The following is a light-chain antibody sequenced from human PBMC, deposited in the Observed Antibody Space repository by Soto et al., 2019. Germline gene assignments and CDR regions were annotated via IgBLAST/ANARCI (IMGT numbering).Light chain of an antibody. Sequence: EIVLTQSPGTLSLSPGERATLSCRASQSVSSNYLAWYQQKPGQAPRLLIYDASSRATVIPDRFSGSGSGTDFTLTISRLEPEDFAVYYCQQYGTSPWTFGQGTKVEIK. V-gene: IGKV3-20*01. CDR1: QSVSSNY. CDR3: QQYGTSPWT. J-gene: IGKJ1*01. CDR2: DAS.